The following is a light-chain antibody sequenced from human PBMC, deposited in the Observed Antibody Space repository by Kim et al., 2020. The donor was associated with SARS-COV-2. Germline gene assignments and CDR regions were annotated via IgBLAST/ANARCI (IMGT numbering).Light chain of an antibody. CDR1: QSISSSY. Sequence: LSPGERATLSCRASQSISSSYLAWYQQKPGQAPRLLIYGASSRATGIPDRFSGSGSGTDFTLTISRLEPEDYAVFYCQQFGRSPTFGGGTKVDIK. V-gene: IGKV3-20*01. CDR3: QQFGRSPT. CDR2: GAS. J-gene: IGKJ4*01.